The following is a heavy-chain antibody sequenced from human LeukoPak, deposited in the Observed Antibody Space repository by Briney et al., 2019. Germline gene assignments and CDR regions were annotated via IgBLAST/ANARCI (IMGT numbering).Heavy chain of an antibody. D-gene: IGHD3-3*01. CDR2: ISGSGGST. CDR3: AKDHLRVELRFLEWLPNGYYFDY. Sequence: GGSLRLSCAASGFTFSSYAMSWVRQTPGKGLEWVSAISGSGGSTYYTDSVKGRFTISRDNSRNTLFLQMNSLRAEDTAVYYCAKDHLRVELRFLEWLPNGYYFDYWGQGTLVTVSS. J-gene: IGHJ4*02. V-gene: IGHV3-23*01. CDR1: GFTFSSYA.